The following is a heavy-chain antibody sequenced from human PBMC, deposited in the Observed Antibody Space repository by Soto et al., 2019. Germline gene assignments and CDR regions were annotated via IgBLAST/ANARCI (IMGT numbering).Heavy chain of an antibody. Sequence: QVQLQESGPGLVKPSETLSLICTVSGGSISDFYWCWIRQPAGKGLEWIGRIHTSGSTNINPSLKSRVSLSVHTSRNQLSLTLTSATAADTAAYYCSRPQYFGEDGAFNIWGQGTVVTVSS. CDR1: GGSISDFY. CDR2: IHTSGST. D-gene: IGHD3-10*01. J-gene: IGHJ3*02. V-gene: IGHV4-4*07. CDR3: SRPQYFGEDGAFNI.